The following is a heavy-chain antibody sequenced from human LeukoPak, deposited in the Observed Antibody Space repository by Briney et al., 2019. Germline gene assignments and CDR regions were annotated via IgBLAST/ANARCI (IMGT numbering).Heavy chain of an antibody. CDR2: IIPILGIA. CDR1: GGTFSSYA. Sequence: ASVKVSCKASGGTFSSYAISWVRQAPGQGLEWMGRIIPILGIANYAQKFQGRVTITADKSTSTAYTELSSLRSEDTAVYYCARSQITRRDGYNYVDYWGQGTLVTVSS. D-gene: IGHD5-24*01. V-gene: IGHV1-69*04. J-gene: IGHJ4*02. CDR3: ARSQITRRDGYNYVDY.